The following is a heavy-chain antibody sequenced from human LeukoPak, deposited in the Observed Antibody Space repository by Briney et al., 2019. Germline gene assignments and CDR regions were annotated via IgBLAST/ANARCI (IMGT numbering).Heavy chain of an antibody. CDR1: GFTFSSYA. Sequence: GGSLRLSCAASGFTFSSYAMHWVRQAPGKGLEWVAVISYDGSNKYYADSVKGRFTTSRDNSKNTLYLQMNSLRAEDTAVYYCVHACGGDCSVFDYWGQGTLVTVSS. D-gene: IGHD2-21*02. V-gene: IGHV3-30-3*01. CDR3: VHACGGDCSVFDY. CDR2: ISYDGSNK. J-gene: IGHJ4*02.